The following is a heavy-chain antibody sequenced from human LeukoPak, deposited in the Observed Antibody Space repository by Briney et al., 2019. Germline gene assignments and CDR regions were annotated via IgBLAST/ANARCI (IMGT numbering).Heavy chain of an antibody. V-gene: IGHV5-51*01. J-gene: IGHJ3*02. Sequence: GVSLKISCKGSGYSFTSYWIGWVRQLPGKGLEWIGIIYPGDSDTRYSPSFQGQVTISVDKSIRTAFLQWSSLKAADTAMYYCARPTSGYPSDAFDIWGQGTMVTVSS. D-gene: IGHD3-22*01. CDR2: IYPGDSDT. CDR3: ARPTSGYPSDAFDI. CDR1: GYSFTSYW.